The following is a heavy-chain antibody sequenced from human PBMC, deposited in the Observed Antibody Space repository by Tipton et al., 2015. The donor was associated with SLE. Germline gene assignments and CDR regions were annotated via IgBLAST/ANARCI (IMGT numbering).Heavy chain of an antibody. Sequence: SLRLSCAASGFTFSCYSMNWVRQAPGKGLEWVSSISSSSSYIYYADSVKGRFAISRDNAENSLYLQMNSLRAEDTAVYYCARVYRSSWYEGDYFDYWGQGTLVTVSS. CDR2: ISSSSSYI. CDR1: GFTFSCYS. CDR3: ARVYRSSWYEGDYFDY. J-gene: IGHJ4*02. D-gene: IGHD6-13*01. V-gene: IGHV3-21*03.